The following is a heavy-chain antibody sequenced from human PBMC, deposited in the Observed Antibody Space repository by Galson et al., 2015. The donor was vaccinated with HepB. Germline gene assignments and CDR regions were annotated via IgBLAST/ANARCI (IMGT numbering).Heavy chain of an antibody. V-gene: IGHV3-7*03. CDR2: IKQDGSEK. J-gene: IGHJ4*02. CDR3: AREGGIAVAGTDY. D-gene: IGHD6-19*01. Sequence: SLRLSCAASGFTFSSYWMSWVRQAPGKGLEWVANIKQDGSEKYYVDSVKGRFTISRDNAKNSLYLQMNSLRAEDTAVYYCAREGGIAVAGTDYWGQGTLVTVSS. CDR1: GFTFSSYW.